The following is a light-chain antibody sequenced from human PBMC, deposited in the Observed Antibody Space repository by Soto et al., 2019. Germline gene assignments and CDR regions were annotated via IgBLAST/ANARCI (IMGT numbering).Light chain of an antibody. J-gene: IGLJ3*02. Sequence: QAVVTQPPSASGTPGQRVTISCSGSSSNIGSNYVYWYQQLPGTAPKLLIYRKDQRPSGVPDRFSGSKSGTSASLAISGLRSEDEADYYCATWDDSLSGRFGGGTKLTVL. V-gene: IGLV1-47*01. CDR2: RKD. CDR3: ATWDDSLSGR. CDR1: SSNIGSNY.